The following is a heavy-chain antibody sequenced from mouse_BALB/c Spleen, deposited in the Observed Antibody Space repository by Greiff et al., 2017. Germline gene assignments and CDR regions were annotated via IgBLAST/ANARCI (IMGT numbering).Heavy chain of an antibody. CDR1: GYTFTSYT. CDR2: INPSSGYT. Sequence: QVQLQQSGAELARPGASVKMSCKASGYTFTSYTMHWVKQRPGQGLEWIGYINPSSGYTNYNQKFKDKATLTADKSSSTAYMQLSSLTSEDSAVYYCAREELGGNYRRYYFDYWGQGTTLTVSS. V-gene: IGHV1-4*01. D-gene: IGHD1-1*02. CDR3: AREELGGNYRRYYFDY. J-gene: IGHJ2*01.